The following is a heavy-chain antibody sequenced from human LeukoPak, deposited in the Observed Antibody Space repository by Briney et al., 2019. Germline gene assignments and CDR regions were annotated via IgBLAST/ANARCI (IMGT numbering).Heavy chain of an antibody. V-gene: IGHV3-21*01. CDR3: ARVVAVAGRAFDI. Sequence: GGSLRLSCAASGFTFSSYSMNWVRQAPGKGLEWVSSISSSSSYIYYADSVKGRFTISRDNAKNSLYLQMNSLRAEDTAAYYCARVVAVAGRAFDIWGLGTMVTVSS. J-gene: IGHJ3*02. CDR2: ISSSSSYI. CDR1: GFTFSSYS. D-gene: IGHD6-19*01.